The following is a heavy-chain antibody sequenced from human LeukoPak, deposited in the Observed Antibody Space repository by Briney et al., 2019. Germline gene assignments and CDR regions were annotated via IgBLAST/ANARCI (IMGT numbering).Heavy chain of an antibody. D-gene: IGHD3-9*01. CDR1: GFTFSSYG. V-gene: IGHV3-30*18. Sequence: GGSLRLSCAASGFTFSSYGMHWVRQAPGKGLEWVAVISYDGSNKYYADSVKGRFTISRDNSKNTLYLQMNSLRAEDTAVYYCANEPPWGDIPDSWDAFDIRGQGTMVTVSS. CDR3: ANEPPWGDIPDSWDAFDI. J-gene: IGHJ3*02. CDR2: ISYDGSNK.